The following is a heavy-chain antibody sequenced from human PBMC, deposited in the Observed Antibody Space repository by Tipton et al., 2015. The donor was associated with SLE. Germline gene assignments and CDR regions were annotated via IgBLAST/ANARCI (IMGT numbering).Heavy chain of an antibody. CDR3: TRAEFSSNWYMYWHFDL. V-gene: IGHV4-39*02. Sequence: TLSLTCTVSGGSISESTYSWDWIRQAPGKGLEWIGSMYFSGTTYYNPSLKSRVTISRDTSGNQFSLNLSSVTASDTAVYFCTRAEFSSNWYMYWHFDLWGRGTLVTVSA. J-gene: IGHJ2*01. CDR1: GGSISESTYS. D-gene: IGHD6-13*01. CDR2: MYFSGTT.